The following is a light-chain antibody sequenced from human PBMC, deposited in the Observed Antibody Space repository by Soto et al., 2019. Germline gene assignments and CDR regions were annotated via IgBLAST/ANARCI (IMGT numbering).Light chain of an antibody. V-gene: IGKV3-15*01. CDR1: HSVRSS. CDR2: GAS. CDR3: QQYNNWPLT. J-gene: IGKJ4*01. Sequence: EIVMTQFPATLSVSPGERATLSCRASHSVRSSLAWYQQRPGQAPRLLIYGASSRATGIPARFSGSGSGTEFTLTISSLQSEDFAVYYCQQYNNWPLTFGGGTKVEIK.